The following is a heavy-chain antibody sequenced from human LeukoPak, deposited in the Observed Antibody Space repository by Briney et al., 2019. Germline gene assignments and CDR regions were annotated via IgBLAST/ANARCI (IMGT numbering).Heavy chain of an antibody. CDR1: GFTFSSYW. CDR2: IKQDGSEK. V-gene: IGHV3-7*03. J-gene: IGHJ4*02. CDR3: AREVVYCSSTSCYTRGPFDY. D-gene: IGHD2-2*02. Sequence: AGGSLRLSCAASGFTFSSYWMSWVRQAPGKGLEWVANIKQDGSEKYYVDSVKGRFTISRDNAKNSLYLQMNSLRAEDTAVYYCAREVVYCSSTSCYTRGPFDYWGQGTLVTVSS.